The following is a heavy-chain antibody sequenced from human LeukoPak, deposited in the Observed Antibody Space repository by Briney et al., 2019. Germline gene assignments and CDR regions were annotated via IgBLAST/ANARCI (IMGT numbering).Heavy chain of an antibody. V-gene: IGHV3-53*01. CDR3: ARGVHTVDVKPPLAFDY. Sequence: GGSLRLSCAASGFTVSSNYMSWVRQAPGKGLEWVSVIYSGGSTYYADSVKGRFTISRDNSKSTLYLQMNSLRAEDTAVYYCARGVHTVDVKPPLAFDYWGQGTLVTVSS. J-gene: IGHJ4*02. D-gene: IGHD3-10*02. CDR1: GFTVSSNY. CDR2: IYSGGST.